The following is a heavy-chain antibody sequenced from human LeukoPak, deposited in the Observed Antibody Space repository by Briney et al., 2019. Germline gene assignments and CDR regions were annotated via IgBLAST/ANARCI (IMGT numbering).Heavy chain of an antibody. D-gene: IGHD3-10*01. CDR1: GYTFTGYY. CDR2: INPNSGGT. Sequence: ASVKVSCKASGYTFTGYYMHWVRQAPGQGLEWMGWINPNSGGTKYAQKFQGRVTMTRDTSISTAYMELSRLRSDDTAVYYCARDIDRAVGGDYWGRGTLVTVSS. CDR3: ARDIDRAVGGDY. J-gene: IGHJ4*02. V-gene: IGHV1-2*02.